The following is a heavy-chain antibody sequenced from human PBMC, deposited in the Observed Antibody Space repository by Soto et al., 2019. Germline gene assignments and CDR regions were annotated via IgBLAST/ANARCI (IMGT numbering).Heavy chain of an antibody. CDR2: INHSGST. J-gene: IGHJ4*02. Sequence: PSETLSLTCAVYGGSFSGYYWSWIRQPPGKGLEWIGEINHSGSTNYNPSLKSRVTISVDTSKNQFSLKLSSVTAADTAVYYCARGPPTTMVRGVYDYWGQGTLVTVSS. D-gene: IGHD3-10*01. V-gene: IGHV4-34*01. CDR3: ARGPPTTMVRGVYDY. CDR1: GGSFSGYY.